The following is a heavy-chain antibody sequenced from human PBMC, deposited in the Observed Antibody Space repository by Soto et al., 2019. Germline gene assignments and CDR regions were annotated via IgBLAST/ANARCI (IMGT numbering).Heavy chain of an antibody. CDR1: GFTFSSYA. J-gene: IGHJ6*04. CDR2: ISCSGGST. CDR3: AKSSFSGAINHAMDV. D-gene: IGHD2-15*01. Sequence: GSLRLSCAASGFTFSSYAMSWVRQAPGKGLEWVSAISCSGGSTYYADSVKGRFTLSRDNSKNTLYLQMNSLRAEDTAVYYCAKSSFSGAINHAMDVWGKGTTVTVSS. V-gene: IGHV3-23*01.